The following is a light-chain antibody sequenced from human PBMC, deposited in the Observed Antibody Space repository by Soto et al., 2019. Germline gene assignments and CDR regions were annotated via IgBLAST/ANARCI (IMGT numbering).Light chain of an antibody. Sequence: QSVLTQAPSASGSPGQSVTISCTGTSSDVGGYNYVSWYQQHPGKAPKLIIYEVYKRPSGVPDRFSGSKSGNTAALTVSGLQAEDEAGYYCSSYVGTNSYVFGTGTKVTVL. V-gene: IGLV2-8*01. J-gene: IGLJ1*01. CDR1: SSDVGGYNY. CDR3: SSYVGTNSYV. CDR2: EVY.